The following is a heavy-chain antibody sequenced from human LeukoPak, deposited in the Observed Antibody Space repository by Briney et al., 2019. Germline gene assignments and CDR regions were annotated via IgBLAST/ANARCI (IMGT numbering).Heavy chain of an antibody. CDR1: GFTFTAFW. J-gene: IGHJ4*02. CDR2: IKTDGSEK. CDR3: VSAPNSYYLDH. V-gene: IGHV3-7*01. Sequence: GGSLRLSCAASGFTFTAFWMTWVRQVPGKGLEWVANIKTDGSEKYYVGSVEGRFAISRDNTKNSLYLQMNNLRAEDTGLYYCVSAPNSYYLDHWGQETLVTVSS.